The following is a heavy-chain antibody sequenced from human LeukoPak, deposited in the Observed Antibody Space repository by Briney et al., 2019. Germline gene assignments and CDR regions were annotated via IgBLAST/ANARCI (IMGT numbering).Heavy chain of an antibody. J-gene: IGHJ4*02. CDR2: IYYSGST. V-gene: IGHV4-59*01. D-gene: IGHD1-14*01. Sequence: SETLSLTCTVSGGSISSYYWSWIRQPPGKGLEWIGYIYYSGSTNYNPPPKSRVTISVDTSKNQFSLKLSSVTAADTAVYYCARARNPVLDYWGQGTLVTVSS. CDR3: ARARNPVLDY. CDR1: GGSISSYY.